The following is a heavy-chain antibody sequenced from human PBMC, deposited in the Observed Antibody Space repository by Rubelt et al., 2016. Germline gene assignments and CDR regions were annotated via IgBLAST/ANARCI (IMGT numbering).Heavy chain of an antibody. D-gene: IGHD2-8*01. CDR2: IKSKTDGGTT. J-gene: IGHJ6*02. Sequence: RQAPGKGLEWVGRIKSKTDGGTTDYAAPVKGRFTISRDDSKNTLYLQMNSLKTEDTAVYYCTTGVFYYYYYGMDVWGQGTTVTVSS. CDR3: TTGVFYYYYYGMDV. V-gene: IGHV3-15*01.